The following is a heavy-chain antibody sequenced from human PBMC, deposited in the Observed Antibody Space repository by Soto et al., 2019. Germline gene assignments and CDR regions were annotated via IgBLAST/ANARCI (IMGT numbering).Heavy chain of an antibody. D-gene: IGHD6-13*01. CDR2: IYYSGST. Sequence: SETLSLTCTVSGCSVSSGSYYWSWIRQPPGKGLEWIGHIYYSGSTSYTPSLKSRVTISLDTSKNQFSLKLSSVTAADTAVYNCARDRQQLDYYYFGMDVWGQGTTVTVSS. V-gene: IGHV4-61*01. J-gene: IGHJ6*02. CDR3: ARDRQQLDYYYFGMDV. CDR1: GCSVSSGSYY.